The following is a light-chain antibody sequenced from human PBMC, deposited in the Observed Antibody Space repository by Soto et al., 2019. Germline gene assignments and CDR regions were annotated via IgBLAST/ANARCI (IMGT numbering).Light chain of an antibody. CDR2: DTS. J-gene: IGKJ4*02. CDR1: QGVXSN. CDR3: QHYVTGPRT. Sequence: DIVVTQCPATLSVSPGESATLACRASQGVXSNFGWYEAKPGQTPRILXDDTSIRATGGPARLSGSRSGAEFTLTISSLQSEDFAVYYCQHYVTGPRTFGGGTKVDIK. V-gene: IGKV3-15*01.